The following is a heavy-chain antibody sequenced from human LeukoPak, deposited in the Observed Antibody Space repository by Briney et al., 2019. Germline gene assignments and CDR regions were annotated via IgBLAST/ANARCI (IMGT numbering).Heavy chain of an antibody. CDR1: GYTLTELS. V-gene: IGHV1-24*01. Sequence: ASVKVSCKVSGYTLTELSMHWVRQAPGKGLEWMGGFDPEDGETIYAQKFQGRVTMTEDTSTDTAYMELSSLRSEDTAVYYCATANRYSSKQWPDWWGQGTLVTVSS. CDR2: FDPEDGET. D-gene: IGHD6-13*01. CDR3: ATANRYSSKQWPDW. J-gene: IGHJ4*02.